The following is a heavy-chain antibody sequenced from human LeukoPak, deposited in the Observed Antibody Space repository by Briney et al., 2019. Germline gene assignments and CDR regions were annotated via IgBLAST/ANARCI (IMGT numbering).Heavy chain of an antibody. V-gene: IGHV7-4-1*02. J-gene: IGHJ4*02. Sequence: ASVKVSCKASGYTFTSYGISWVRQVPGQGLEWMGWINTNTGNPTYAQGFTGRFVFSLDTSVSTAYLQISSLKAEDTAVYYCARGYCSSTSCYGGSYWGQGTLVTVSS. CDR1: GYTFTSYG. CDR2: INTNTGNP. CDR3: ARGYCSSTSCYGGSY. D-gene: IGHD2-2*01.